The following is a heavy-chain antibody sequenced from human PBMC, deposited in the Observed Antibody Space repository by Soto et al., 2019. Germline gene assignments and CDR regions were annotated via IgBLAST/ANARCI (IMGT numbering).Heavy chain of an antibody. D-gene: IGHD3-10*01. CDR2: IIPMLGMS. CDR1: GDTFNFYT. J-gene: IGHJ4*01. Sequence: QVQLVQSGAEVKKPGSSVKVSCTASGDTFNFYTISWVRQAPGQGLEWMGRIIPMLGMSNYAQNFQGRVTMIADKSTSTAYMELSSLRSEDTALYYCATNYGSGSAHFDNWGHGTLVTVSS. CDR3: ATNYGSGSAHFDN. V-gene: IGHV1-69*02.